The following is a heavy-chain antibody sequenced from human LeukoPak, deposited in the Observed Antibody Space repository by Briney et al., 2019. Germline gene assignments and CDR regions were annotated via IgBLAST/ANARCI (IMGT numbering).Heavy chain of an antibody. CDR2: IIPMFGTA. J-gene: IGHJ3*02. D-gene: IGHD3-16*01. Sequence: ASVKVSCKASGGTFSSDAIHWVRQAPGQGLEWMGGIIPMFGTANYAQKFQGRVTITADRSTSTAYMELSSLRSEDTAVYYCARGIRGPREGGDPFDIWGQGTMVTVSS. CDR3: ARGIRGPREGGDPFDI. V-gene: IGHV1-69*06. CDR1: GGTFSSDA.